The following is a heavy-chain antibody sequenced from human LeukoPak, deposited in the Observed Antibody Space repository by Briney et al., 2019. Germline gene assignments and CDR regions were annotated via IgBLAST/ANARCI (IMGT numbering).Heavy chain of an antibody. J-gene: IGHJ4*02. Sequence: SETLSLTCTVSGGSISSHYWSWIRQPPGKGLEWIGYIYYSGSTNYNPSLKSRVTISVDTSKNQFSLKLSSVTAADTAVYYCARVKAAAGYFDYWGQGTLATVSS. V-gene: IGHV4-59*11. CDR2: IYYSGST. D-gene: IGHD6-13*01. CDR3: ARVKAAAGYFDY. CDR1: GGSISSHY.